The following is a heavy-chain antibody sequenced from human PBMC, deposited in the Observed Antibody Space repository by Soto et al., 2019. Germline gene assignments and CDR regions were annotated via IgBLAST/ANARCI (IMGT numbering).Heavy chain of an antibody. J-gene: IGHJ4*02. D-gene: IGHD2-2*01. V-gene: IGHV1-69*02. CDR3: ARNLGYCSSTSCSSDY. Sequence: QVQLVQSGAEVKKPGSSVKVSCKASGGTFSSYTISWVRQAPGQGLEWMGRIIPILGIANYAQKFQGRVTITADKTPSKAYMGLSSLRSEDTAVYYCARNLGYCSSTSCSSDYWGQGTLVTVSS. CDR1: GGTFSSYT. CDR2: IIPILGIA.